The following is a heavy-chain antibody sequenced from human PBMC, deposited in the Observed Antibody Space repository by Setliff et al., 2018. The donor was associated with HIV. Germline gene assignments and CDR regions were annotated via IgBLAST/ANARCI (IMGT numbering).Heavy chain of an antibody. CDR1: GFTFSSYW. Sequence: GGSLRLSCAASGFTFSSYWMHWVRQAPGEGLVWVSRINRDGSSTNYADSVKGRFTISIENAKNTLYLQMNSLRAEDTAVYYCTREVCSDGCPNDAFDIWGRGTMVTVSS. CDR3: TREVCSDGCPNDAFDI. J-gene: IGHJ3*02. D-gene: IGHD2-15*01. CDR2: INRDGSST. V-gene: IGHV3-74*01.